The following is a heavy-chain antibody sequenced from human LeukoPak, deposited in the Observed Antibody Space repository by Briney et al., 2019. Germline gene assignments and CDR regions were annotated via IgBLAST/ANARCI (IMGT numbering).Heavy chain of an antibody. CDR2: ISSSSSTI. Sequence: GGSLRLSCAASGFTFSSYSMNWARQAPGKGLEWVSYISSSSSTIYYADSVKGRFTISRDNAKNSLYLQMNSLRAEDTAVYYCARDLGYYGMDVWGQGTTVTVSS. V-gene: IGHV3-48*04. CDR3: ARDLGYYGMDV. J-gene: IGHJ6*02. CDR1: GFTFSSYS. D-gene: IGHD7-27*01.